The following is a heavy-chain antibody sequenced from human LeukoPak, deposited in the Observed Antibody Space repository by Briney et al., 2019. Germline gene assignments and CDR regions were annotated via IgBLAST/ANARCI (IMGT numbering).Heavy chain of an antibody. J-gene: IGHJ4*02. V-gene: IGHV4-39*07. Sequence: SETLSLTCTVSGGSISSGTYYWGWIRQPPGKGLEWIGSIYYSGSTYYNPSLKSQVTISVDRSKNQFSLKLSSVTAADTAVYYCARDQDGSGSRFDYWGQGTLVTVSS. CDR2: IYYSGST. CDR3: ARDQDGSGSRFDY. D-gene: IGHD3-10*01. CDR1: GGSISSGTYY.